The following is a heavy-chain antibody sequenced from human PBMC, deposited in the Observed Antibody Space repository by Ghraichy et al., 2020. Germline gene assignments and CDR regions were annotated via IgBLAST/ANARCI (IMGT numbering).Heavy chain of an antibody. V-gene: IGHV3-23*01. CDR1: GFTFSSYV. Sequence: GGSLRLSCAASGFTFSSYVMSWVRQAPGMGLEWVSTISGSGYSTYYADSVKGRFTISRDNSKNTLSLQMISLRAEDTAVYYCARDPAVVAALYYFDYWGQGTLVTVSS. J-gene: IGHJ4*02. CDR2: ISGSGYST. D-gene: IGHD2-15*01. CDR3: ARDPAVVAALYYFDY.